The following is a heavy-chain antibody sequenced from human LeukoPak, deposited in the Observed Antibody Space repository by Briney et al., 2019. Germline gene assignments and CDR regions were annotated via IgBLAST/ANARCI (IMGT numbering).Heavy chain of an antibody. Sequence: GGSLRLSCAASGFTFSSYAMSWVRQAPGKELEWVSAISGSGGSTYYADSVKGRFTISRDNSKNTLYLQMNSLRAEDTAVYYCAKDRALYSSSSRYFDYWGQGTLVTVSS. D-gene: IGHD6-6*01. CDR2: ISGSGGST. J-gene: IGHJ4*02. CDR3: AKDRALYSSSSRYFDY. CDR1: GFTFSSYA. V-gene: IGHV3-23*01.